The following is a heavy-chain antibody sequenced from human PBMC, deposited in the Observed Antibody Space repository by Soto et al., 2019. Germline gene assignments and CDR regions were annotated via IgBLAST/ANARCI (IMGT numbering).Heavy chain of an antibody. CDR2: IKQDGSEK. Sequence: GGSLRLSCVASGFTFRSFWMDWVRQAAGKGLEWVANIKQDGSEKYYVDSVKGRFTISRDNAKNSLSLQMNSLRAEDTAVYYCARASSTWYSHHYHFMDVWGKGTTVTVSS. J-gene: IGHJ6*03. CDR1: GFTFRSFW. CDR3: ARASSTWYSHHYHFMDV. V-gene: IGHV3-7*01. D-gene: IGHD6-13*01.